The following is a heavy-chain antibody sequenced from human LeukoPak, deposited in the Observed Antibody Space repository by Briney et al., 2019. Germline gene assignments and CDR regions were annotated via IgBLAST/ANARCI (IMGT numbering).Heavy chain of an antibody. J-gene: IGHJ6*03. CDR2: INPSGGST. CDR1: GYTITSYY. D-gene: IGHD5-18*01. Sequence: GASVKVSRKASGYTITSYYLHWVRQAPGQGPEWMGMINPSGGSTTYAQKFQGRVTMTRDTSTSTVYMELSSLRSEDTAVSYCARGGYRSYMDVWGKGNTVTVSS. V-gene: IGHV1-46*01. CDR3: ARGGYRSYMDV.